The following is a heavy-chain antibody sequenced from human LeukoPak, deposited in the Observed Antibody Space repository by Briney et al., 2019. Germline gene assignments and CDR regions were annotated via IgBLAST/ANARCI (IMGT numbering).Heavy chain of an antibody. CDR2: VNTNTGNP. D-gene: IGHD2-21*01. J-gene: IGHJ4*02. CDR1: GYTFTSYA. CDR3: ARSPLLVSVDYFDY. Sequence: GASVKVSCKASGYTFTSYAMNWVRQAPGQGLEWMGWVNTNTGNPTYAQGFTGRFVFSLDTSVSTAYLQISSLKAEDTAVYYCARSPLLVSVDYFDYWGQGTLVTVSS. V-gene: IGHV7-4-1*02.